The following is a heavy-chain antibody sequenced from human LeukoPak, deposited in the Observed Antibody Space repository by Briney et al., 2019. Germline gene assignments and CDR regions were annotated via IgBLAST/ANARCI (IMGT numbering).Heavy chain of an antibody. CDR1: GGTFSSYA. CDR2: IIPIFGTA. CDR3: ARATTVTTNAGFDY. Sequence: ASVKVSCKASGGTFSSYAISWVRQAPGQGLEWMGGIIPIFGTANYAQKFQGRVTITADESTSTAYMELSSLRSEDTAVYYCARATTVTTNAGFDYWGQGTLVTVSS. V-gene: IGHV1-69*13. J-gene: IGHJ4*02. D-gene: IGHD4-17*01.